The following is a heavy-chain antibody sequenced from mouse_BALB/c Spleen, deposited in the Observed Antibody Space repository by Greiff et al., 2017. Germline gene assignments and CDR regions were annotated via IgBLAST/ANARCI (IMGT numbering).Heavy chain of an antibody. Sequence: EVQGVESGGGLVQPGGSLRLSCATSGFTFSDFYMEWVRQPPGKRLEWIAASRNKANDYTTEYSASVTGRFIVSRDTSQSILYLQMNALGAEDTAIYYCARGTFSGPFAYWGQGTLVTVSA. D-gene: IGHD3-1*01. CDR2: SRNKANDYTT. CDR1: GFTFSDFY. V-gene: IGHV7-1*02. J-gene: IGHJ3*01. CDR3: ARGTFSGPFAY.